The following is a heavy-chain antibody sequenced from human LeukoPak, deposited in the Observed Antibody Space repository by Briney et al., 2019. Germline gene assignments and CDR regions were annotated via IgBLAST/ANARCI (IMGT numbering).Heavy chain of an antibody. CDR3: GRVAYGNYV. J-gene: IGHJ4*02. CDR1: GYTFTGYY. D-gene: IGHD4-11*01. Sequence: ASVKVSCKASGYTFTGYYMHWVRQAPGQGLEWMGWINPNSGGTNYAQKFQGRVTMTRDTSISTAYMELSRLRYDDTAVYYCGRVAYGNYVWGQGALVTVSS. V-gene: IGHV1-2*02. CDR2: INPNSGGT.